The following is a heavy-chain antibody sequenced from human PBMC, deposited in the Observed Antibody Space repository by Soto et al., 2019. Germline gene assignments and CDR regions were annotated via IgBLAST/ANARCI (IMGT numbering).Heavy chain of an antibody. J-gene: IGHJ3*02. Sequence: SVKVSCKASGGTFSSYAISWVRQAPGQGLEWMGGIIPIFGTANYAQKFQGRVTITADESTSTAYMELSSLRSEDTAGYYCARWQEQLVLGAFDIWGQGTMVTVSS. CDR3: ARWQEQLVLGAFDI. CDR2: IIPIFGTA. CDR1: GGTFSSYA. V-gene: IGHV1-69*13. D-gene: IGHD6-6*01.